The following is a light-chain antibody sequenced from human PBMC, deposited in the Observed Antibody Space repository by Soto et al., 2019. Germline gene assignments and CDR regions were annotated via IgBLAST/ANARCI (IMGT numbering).Light chain of an antibody. CDR2: SNN. V-gene: IGLV1-47*02. Sequence: QTVVTQPPSASGTPGQRVTISCSGSSSNIGSNYVYWYQQLPGTAPKLLIYSNNQRPSGVPDRFSGSKSGTSASLAISGLRSEDEADYYCATWDDSFRGLFGGGTKLTVL. CDR1: SSNIGSNY. J-gene: IGLJ3*02. CDR3: ATWDDSFRGL.